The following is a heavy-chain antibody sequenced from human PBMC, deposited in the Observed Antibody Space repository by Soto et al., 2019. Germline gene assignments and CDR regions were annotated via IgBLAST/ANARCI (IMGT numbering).Heavy chain of an antibody. V-gene: IGHV1-18*01. CDR2: ISAYNGNT. J-gene: IGHJ4*02. D-gene: IGHD4-17*01. CDR1: GYPFTSYG. CDR3: ATTVTNVDYCDY. Sequence: ASVKVSCKASGYPFTSYGISWVRQAPGQGLEWMGWISAYNGNTNYALELQGRVTMTTDTSTGTAYMELRSLRSDDTAVYYCATTVTNVDYCDYWGQGTLVTVSS.